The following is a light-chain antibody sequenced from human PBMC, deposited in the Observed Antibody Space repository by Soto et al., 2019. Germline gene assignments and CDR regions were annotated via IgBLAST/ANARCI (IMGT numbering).Light chain of an antibody. CDR1: KNDIGVYDF. CDR2: EVV. J-gene: IGLJ1*01. Sequence: QSVLTQPPSAPGSPGQSVTISGTGTKNDIGVYDFVSWYQHHPGKAPRLIIYEVVQRPSGVPDRFSGSKSGNTASLTVSGLQAADEADYFCKSYAGSNTYGFGSGTKLTV. CDR3: KSYAGSNTYG. V-gene: IGLV2-8*01.